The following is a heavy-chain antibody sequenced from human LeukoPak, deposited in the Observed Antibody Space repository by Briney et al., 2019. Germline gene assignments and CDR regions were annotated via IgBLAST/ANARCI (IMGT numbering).Heavy chain of an antibody. D-gene: IGHD6-19*01. Sequence: PSETLSLTCTVSGGSISSSSYYWGWIRQPPGKGLEWIGNISYSGSTYYTPSLKSRVTISVDTSKNQFSLKLSSVTAADTAVYYCARLYSSRPDYWGQGTLVTVSS. CDR1: GGSISSSSYY. CDR3: ARLYSSRPDY. J-gene: IGHJ4*02. V-gene: IGHV4-39*01. CDR2: ISYSGST.